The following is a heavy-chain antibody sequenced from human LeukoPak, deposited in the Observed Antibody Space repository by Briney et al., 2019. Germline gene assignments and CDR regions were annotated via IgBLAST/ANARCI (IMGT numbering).Heavy chain of an antibody. D-gene: IGHD3-3*01. V-gene: IGHV1-18*01. Sequence: ASVKVSCKASRYTFTSYGISWVRQAPGHGLEWMGWISAFNGNTNYAQKLQGRVTITPDTSTSTAYMELRSLRSDDTAVYYCARVSLEWLFGDWFDPWGQGTLVTVSS. J-gene: IGHJ5*02. CDR3: ARVSLEWLFGDWFDP. CDR1: RYTFTSYG. CDR2: ISAFNGNT.